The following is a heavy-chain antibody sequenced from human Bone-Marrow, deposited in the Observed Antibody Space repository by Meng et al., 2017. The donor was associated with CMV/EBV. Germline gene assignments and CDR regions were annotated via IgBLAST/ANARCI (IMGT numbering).Heavy chain of an antibody. J-gene: IGHJ4*02. CDR1: GFTFSFYS. CDR2: ISSGSSTI. CDR3: ATGVRIVRMAADETVGDDY. V-gene: IGHV3-48*04. Sequence: GGSLRLSCAASGFTFSFYSMNWVRQTPGKGLEWVSYISSGSSTIFYADSVMGRFTISRDNAKNSLYLQMNNLRAEDTAVYYCATGVRIVRMAADETVGDDYWGQGTLVPVSS. D-gene: IGHD6-13*01.